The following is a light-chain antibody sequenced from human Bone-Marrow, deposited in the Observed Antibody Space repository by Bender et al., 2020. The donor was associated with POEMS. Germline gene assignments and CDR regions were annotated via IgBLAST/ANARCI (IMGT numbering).Light chain of an antibody. CDR1: SSNTGSGYV. J-gene: IGLJ3*02. V-gene: IGLV1-40*01. Sequence: QSVLTQPPSVSGAPGQRVTISCTGSSSNTGSGYVINWYQHLPGTAPKLLIYGYNNRPSGVPVRFSGSKSGTSASLAITVLQAEDEGDYYCQSYDNSLGGWVFGGGTKLTVL. CDR3: QSYDNSLGGWV. CDR2: GYN.